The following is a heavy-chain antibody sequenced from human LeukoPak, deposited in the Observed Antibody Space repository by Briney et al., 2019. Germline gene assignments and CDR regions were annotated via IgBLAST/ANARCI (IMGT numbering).Heavy chain of an antibody. CDR1: GFTFSSYE. CDR3: ARDKWPAYSSSSACMDV. D-gene: IGHD6-6*01. Sequence: GGSLRLSCAASGFTFSSYEMNWVRQAPGKGLEWVSYISSSGSTIYYADSVKGRFTISRDNAKNSLYLQMNSLRAEDTAVYYCARDKWPAYSSSSACMDVWGKGTTVTVSS. V-gene: IGHV3-48*03. CDR2: ISSSGSTI. J-gene: IGHJ6*03.